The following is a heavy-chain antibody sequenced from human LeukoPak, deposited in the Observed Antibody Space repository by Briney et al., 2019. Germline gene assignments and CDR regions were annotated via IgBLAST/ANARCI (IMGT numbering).Heavy chain of an antibody. Sequence: GGSLRLSCAASGFSFSTYAMTWVRQAPGKGLEWISGISSSGGTTNYADSVKGRFTISRDNFKNTLYLQMNSLRVDDTAVYYCAKRTKVLPYLVSNYYYAMDVWGHGTTVAVSS. V-gene: IGHV3-23*01. CDR3: AKRTKVLPYLVSNYYYAMDV. J-gene: IGHJ6*02. D-gene: IGHD1/OR15-1a*01. CDR1: GFSFSTYA. CDR2: ISSSGGTT.